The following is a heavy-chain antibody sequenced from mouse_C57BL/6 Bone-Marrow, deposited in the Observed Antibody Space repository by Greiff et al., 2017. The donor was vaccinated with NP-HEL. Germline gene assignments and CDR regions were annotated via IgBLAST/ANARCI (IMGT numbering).Heavy chain of an antibody. CDR2: INPSNGGT. Sequence: QVQLKQPGTELVKPGASVKLSCKASGYTFTSYWMHWVKQRPGQGLEWIGNINPSNGGTNYNEKFKSKATLTVDKSSSTAYMQLSSLTSEDSAVYYCARSRTVVANFDYWGQGTTLTVSS. D-gene: IGHD1-1*01. CDR3: ARSRTVVANFDY. J-gene: IGHJ2*01. V-gene: IGHV1-53*01. CDR1: GYTFTSYW.